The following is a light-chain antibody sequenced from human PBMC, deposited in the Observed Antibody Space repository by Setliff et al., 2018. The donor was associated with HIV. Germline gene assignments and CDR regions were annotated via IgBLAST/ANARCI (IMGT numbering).Light chain of an antibody. V-gene: IGLV8-61*01. CDR1: SGSVSTTYN. Sequence: QTVVTQEPSFAVSPGGTVTLTCGLNSGSVSTTYNPSWYQQTPGQVPRTLIYNTNTRSSGVPDRFSGSILGNKAALTITGAQADDESDYYCMLYVGSDIWVFGGGTKVTVL. J-gene: IGLJ3*02. CDR2: NTN. CDR3: MLYVGSDIWV.